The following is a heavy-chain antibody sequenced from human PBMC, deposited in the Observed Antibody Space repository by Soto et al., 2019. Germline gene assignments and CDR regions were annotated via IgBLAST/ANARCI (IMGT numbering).Heavy chain of an antibody. CDR3: ARCLARIYDSSADY. J-gene: IGHJ4*01. CDR1: GYIFVNYG. CDR2: ISTYNVDT. Sequence: QVQLVQSGAEVKKPGASVNVSCKASGYIFVNYGISWVRQSPGHGLEWMGWISTYNVDTRYAQKIQGRVTMTADTSTRTAYMELRSRTSHVTAVYYCARCLARIYDSSADYWGHGTLVTVSS. D-gene: IGHD3-22*01. V-gene: IGHV1-18*01.